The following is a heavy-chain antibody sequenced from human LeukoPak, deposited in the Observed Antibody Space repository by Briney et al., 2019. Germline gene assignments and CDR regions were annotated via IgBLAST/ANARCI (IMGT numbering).Heavy chain of an antibody. CDR1: GYTFTSYG. J-gene: IGHJ6*03. CDR3: ARVQQWLVRETKKRLYYYYMDV. D-gene: IGHD6-19*01. V-gene: IGHV1-18*01. Sequence: ASVKVSCKASGYTFTSYGISWVRQAPGQGLEWMGWISAYNGNTNYAQKLQGRVTMTTDTSTSTAYMELRSLRSDDTAVYYCARVQQWLVRETKKRLYYYYMDVWGKGTTVTISS. CDR2: ISAYNGNT.